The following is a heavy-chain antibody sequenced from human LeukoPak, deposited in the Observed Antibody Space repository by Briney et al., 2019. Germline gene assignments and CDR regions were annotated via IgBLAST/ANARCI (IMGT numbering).Heavy chain of an antibody. J-gene: IGHJ6*02. CDR3: ARSSTTYYYYGMDV. V-gene: IGHV4-59*01. CDR2: IYYSGST. Sequence: SETLSLTCTVSGGSISSYYWSWVRQPPGKGLEWIGYIYYSGSTNYYPSLKSRVTISVDTSKNQFSLKLSSVTAADTAVYYCARSSTTYYYYGMDVWGQGTTVTVSS. CDR1: GGSISSYY. D-gene: IGHD1-14*01.